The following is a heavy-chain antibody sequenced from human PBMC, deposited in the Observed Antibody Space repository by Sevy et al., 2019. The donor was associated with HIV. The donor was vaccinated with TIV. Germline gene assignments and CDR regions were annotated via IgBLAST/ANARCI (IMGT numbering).Heavy chain of an antibody. D-gene: IGHD2-2*03. Sequence: GGSLRLSCAGSGFIFSTYAMTWVRQAPGKGLEWVSTFGGSGGSTYYADSVKGRFTISRDNSNTMIDLEMNSLRAEDTAVYYCAKENRDGFQWGQGTLVTVSS. CDR3: AKENRDGFQ. J-gene: IGHJ4*02. CDR2: FGGSGGST. V-gene: IGHV3-23*01. CDR1: GFIFSTYA.